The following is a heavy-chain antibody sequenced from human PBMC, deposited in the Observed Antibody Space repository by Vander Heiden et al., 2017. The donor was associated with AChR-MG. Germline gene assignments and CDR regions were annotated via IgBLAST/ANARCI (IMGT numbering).Heavy chain of an antibody. Sequence: QVQLQESGPGLVKPSQTLSLTCTVSGCSISSGGYYWSWIRQHPGKGLEWIGYIYYSGGTYYNPSLKSGVTISVDTSKNQFSLKLSSVTAADTAVYYWARGAGGFFGVVLPSYYYYGMDVWGQGTTVTVSS. D-gene: IGHD3-3*01. CDR3: ARGAGGFFGVVLPSYYYYGMDV. V-gene: IGHV4-31*03. CDR1: GCSISSGGYY. CDR2: IYYSGGT. J-gene: IGHJ6*02.